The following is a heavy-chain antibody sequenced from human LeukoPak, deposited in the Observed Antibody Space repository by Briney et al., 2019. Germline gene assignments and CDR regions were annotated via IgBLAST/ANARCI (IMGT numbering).Heavy chain of an antibody. CDR3: AKSRIAWSDGGSAFDY. V-gene: IGHV3-23*01. Sequence: PGGSLRLSCAASGFTFSSYAMSWVRQAPGKGLEWVSAISGSGGSTYYADSVKGRFTISRDNSKNTLYLQMNSLRAEDTAVYYCAKSRIAWSDGGSAFDYWGQGTLVTVSS. J-gene: IGHJ4*02. D-gene: IGHD2-21*01. CDR2: ISGSGGST. CDR1: GFTFSSYA.